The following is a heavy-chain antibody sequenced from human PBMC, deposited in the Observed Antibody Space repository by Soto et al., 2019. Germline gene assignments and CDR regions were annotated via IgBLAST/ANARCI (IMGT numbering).Heavy chain of an antibody. D-gene: IGHD3-16*02. Sequence: SETLSLTCTVSGGSVSSGGYYWSWIRQHPGEGLEWIGYMYYGGSTYYNPSLMSRVTISVDTSKNQFSLKLSSVTAADTAVYYCARYLAHAFDIWGQGTMVTVSS. V-gene: IGHV4-31*03. CDR2: MYYGGST. CDR3: ARYLAHAFDI. CDR1: GGSVSSGGYY. J-gene: IGHJ3*02.